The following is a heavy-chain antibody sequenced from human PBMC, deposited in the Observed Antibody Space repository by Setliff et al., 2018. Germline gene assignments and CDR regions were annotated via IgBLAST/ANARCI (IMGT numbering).Heavy chain of an antibody. J-gene: IGHJ6*03. V-gene: IGHV4-38-2*02. CDR1: GSSISSAYY. D-gene: IGHD6-19*01. CDR3: AREQWLDPPGYYYMDV. Sequence: PSETLSLTCTVSGSSISSAYYWGWIRQPPGKELEYIGSVYHSGSTYYNPSLKSRVTISVDTSKNQFSLKLNSVTAADMAVYYCAREQWLDPPGYYYMDVWAKGTTVTVSS. CDR2: VYHSGST.